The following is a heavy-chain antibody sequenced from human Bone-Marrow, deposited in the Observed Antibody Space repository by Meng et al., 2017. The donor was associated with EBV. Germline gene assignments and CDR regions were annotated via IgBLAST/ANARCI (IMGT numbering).Heavy chain of an antibody. CDR2: IYYSGST. CDR3: ARADYYGSGEGWFDP. D-gene: IGHD3-10*01. J-gene: IGHJ5*02. V-gene: IGHV4-39*01. CDR1: GGSISSSSYY. Sequence: QLQLQESGPGLVKPSETLSLTCTVSGGSISSSSYYWGWIRQPPGKGLGWIGSIYYSGSTYYNPSLKSRVTISVDTSKNQFSLKLSSVTAADTAVYYCARADYYGSGEGWFDPRGQGTLVTVSS.